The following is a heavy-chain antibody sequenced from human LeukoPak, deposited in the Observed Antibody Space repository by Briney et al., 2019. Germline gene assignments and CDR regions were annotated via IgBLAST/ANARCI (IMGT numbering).Heavy chain of an antibody. CDR1: GGSISTSRYY. V-gene: IGHV4-39*01. D-gene: IGHD3-10*01. CDR2: IFYSGST. Sequence: SETLSLTCTVSGGSISTSRYYWGWIRQPPGKGLEWIGSIFYSGSTYYNPSLKSRVTISVDTSKKQFSLKLSSVTAADTAVYYCARTVGEPGAEYFQHWGQGTLATVSS. J-gene: IGHJ1*01. CDR3: ARTVGEPGAEYFQH.